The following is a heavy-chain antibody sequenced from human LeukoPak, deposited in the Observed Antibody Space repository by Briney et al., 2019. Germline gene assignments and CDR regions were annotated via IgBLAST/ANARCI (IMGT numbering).Heavy chain of an antibody. J-gene: IGHJ4*02. V-gene: IGHV3-74*01. D-gene: IGHD3-22*01. CDR3: ARGATYYYDSSGYYFY. CDR2: INSDGSST. CDR1: GFTFSSYW. Sequence: GGSLRLSCAASGFTFSSYWMHWVRQAPGKELVWVSRINSDGSSTSYADSVKGRFTISRDNAKNTLYLQMNSLRAEDTAVYYCARGATYYYDSSGYYFYWGQGTLVTVSS.